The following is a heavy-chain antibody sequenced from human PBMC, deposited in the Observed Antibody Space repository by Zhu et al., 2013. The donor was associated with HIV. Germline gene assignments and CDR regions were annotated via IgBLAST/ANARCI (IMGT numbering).Heavy chain of an antibody. CDR1: GGTFSSYT. Sequence: QVQLVQSGAEVKKPGSSVKVSCKASGGTFSSYTISWVRQAPGQGLEWMGRIIPILGIANYAQKFQGRVTITADKSTSTAYMELSSLRSEDTAVYYCASMSRGYIDYYYYGMDVWGQGTTVTVSS. D-gene: IGHD3-10*01. CDR3: ASMSRGYIDYYYYGMDV. J-gene: IGHJ6*02. CDR2: IIPILGIA. V-gene: IGHV1-69*02.